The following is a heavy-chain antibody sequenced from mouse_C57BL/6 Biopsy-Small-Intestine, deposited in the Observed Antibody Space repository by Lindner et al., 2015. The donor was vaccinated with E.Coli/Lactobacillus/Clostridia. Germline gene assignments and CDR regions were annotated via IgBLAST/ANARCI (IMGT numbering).Heavy chain of an antibody. J-gene: IGHJ2*01. D-gene: IGHD2-1*01. Sequence: VQLQESGPELVKPGASVKISCKASGYAFSSSWMNWVKQRPGKGLEWIGRIYPGDGDTNYNGKFKGKATLTADKSSNTAYMQLSSLTSEDSAVYFCARGYYGIFDYWGQGTTLTVSS. CDR3: ARGYYGIFDY. CDR1: GYAFSSSW. V-gene: IGHV1-82*01. CDR2: IYPGDGDT.